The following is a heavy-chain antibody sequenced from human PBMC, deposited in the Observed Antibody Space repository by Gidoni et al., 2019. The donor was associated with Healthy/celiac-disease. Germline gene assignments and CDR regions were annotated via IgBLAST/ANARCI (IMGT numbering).Heavy chain of an antibody. CDR3: ARPLMVSADVRISYYYGMDV. J-gene: IGHJ6*02. CDR2: IYYSGST. D-gene: IGHD2-8*01. V-gene: IGHV4-39*07. Sequence: QLQLQESGPGLVKPSETLSLACTVPGGSISSSSYYSGWIRQPTVKGLEWLGRIYYSGSTYSNPSLKMRVTISVDTSKNEFSRKLSDVTAADTAVYYCARPLMVSADVRISYYYGMDVWGQGPTVTVSS. CDR1: GGSISSSSYY.